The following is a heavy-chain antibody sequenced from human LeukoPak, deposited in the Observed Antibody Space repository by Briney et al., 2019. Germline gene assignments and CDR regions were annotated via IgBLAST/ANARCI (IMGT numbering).Heavy chain of an antibody. CDR2: INPSGGST. CDR1: GYTFTSYY. CDR3: ARDDVYYYDSSGATDAFDI. D-gene: IGHD3-22*01. Sequence: ASVKVSCKASGYTFTSYYMHWVRQAPGQVPEWMGIINPSGGSTSYAQKFQGRVTMTRDTSTSTVYMELSSLRSEDTAVYYCARDDVYYYDSSGATDAFDIWGQGTMVTVSS. V-gene: IGHV1-46*01. J-gene: IGHJ3*02.